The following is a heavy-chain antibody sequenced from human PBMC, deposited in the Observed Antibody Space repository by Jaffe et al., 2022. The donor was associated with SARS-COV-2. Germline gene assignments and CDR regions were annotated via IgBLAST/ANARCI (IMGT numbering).Heavy chain of an antibody. D-gene: IGHD3-10*01. V-gene: IGHV4-59*12. J-gene: IGHJ4*02. CDR3: ALSGGGPSDY. CDR2: IHYIGST. Sequence: QVQLQESGPGLVKPSETLSLTCTVSGGSMSGSYWSWIRQPPGKGLEWIGYIHYIGSTNYSPSLEGRVTISIDTSKNQFSLRLNSVTAADTAMYFCALSGGGPSDYWGQGILVTVSS. CDR1: GGSMSGSY.